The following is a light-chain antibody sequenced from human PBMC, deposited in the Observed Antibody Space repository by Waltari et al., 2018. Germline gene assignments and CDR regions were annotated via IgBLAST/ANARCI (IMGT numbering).Light chain of an antibody. V-gene: IGKV2-28*01. Sequence: DIVMTQSPLSLSVTPGEPASISCRSSQSLLHSSGNTFLDWYLQKPGQCPQLLFYLVSKRASGVPYRFSGSGSGTDFTLKISRVEAEDVGVYFCMQARQTPWTFGQGTKVEIK. CDR1: QSLLHSSGNTF. CDR2: LVS. J-gene: IGKJ1*01. CDR3: MQARQTPWT.